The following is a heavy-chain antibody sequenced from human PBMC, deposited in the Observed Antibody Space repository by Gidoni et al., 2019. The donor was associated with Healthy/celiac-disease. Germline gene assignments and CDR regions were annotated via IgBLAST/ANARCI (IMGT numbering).Heavy chain of an antibody. V-gene: IGHV4-39*01. J-gene: IGHJ4*02. CDR2: IYYSGST. Sequence: QLQLQESGPGLVKPPETLSLTCTVSGGSISSSSYYWGWIRQPPGKGLEWIGSIYYSGSTYYNPSLKSRVTISVDTSKNQFSLKLSSVTAADTAVYYCASGQQLVLAPFDYWGQGTLVTVSS. CDR3: ASGQQLVLAPFDY. D-gene: IGHD6-6*01. CDR1: GGSISSSSYY.